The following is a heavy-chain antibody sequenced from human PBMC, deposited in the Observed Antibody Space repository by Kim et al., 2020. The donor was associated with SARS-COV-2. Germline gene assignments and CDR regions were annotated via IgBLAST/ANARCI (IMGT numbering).Heavy chain of an antibody. J-gene: IGHJ4*02. CDR3: ARAGLWFGELSTMYYFDY. Sequence: ASVKVSCKASGYTFTSYYMHWVRQAPGQGLEWMGIINPSGGSTSYAQKFQGRVTMTRDTSTSTVYMELSSLRSEDTAVYYCARAGLWFGELSTMYYFDYWGQGTLVTVSS. D-gene: IGHD3-10*01. V-gene: IGHV1-46*01. CDR1: GYTFTSYY. CDR2: INPSGGST.